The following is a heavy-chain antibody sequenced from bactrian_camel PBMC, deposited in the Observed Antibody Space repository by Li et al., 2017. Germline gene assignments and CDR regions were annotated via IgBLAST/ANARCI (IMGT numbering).Heavy chain of an antibody. V-gene: IGHV3S28*01. Sequence: QLVESGGGSVQSGGSLMLSCSATPYMMTTYCMGWFRQAPGKRREGVALINTGDHSTYYLDSVKGRFTISLDAAKNTLYLQMNNLRPEDTAKYYCAGGRADSWACDDLSTYDRWGQGTQVTVS. D-gene: IGHD5*01. CDR1: PYMMTTYC. CDR2: INTGDHST. CDR3: AGGRADSWACDDLSTYDR. J-gene: IGHJ4*01.